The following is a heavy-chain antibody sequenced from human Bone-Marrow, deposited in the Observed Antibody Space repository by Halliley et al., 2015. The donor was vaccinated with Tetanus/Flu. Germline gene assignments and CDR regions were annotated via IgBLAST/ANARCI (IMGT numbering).Heavy chain of an antibody. D-gene: IGHD2-15*01. CDR2: VYYSGRT. V-gene: IGHV4-39*01. CDR3: ARHGYCRGGACYSTGRGTFDY. Sequence: LRLSCTVSGDSISSSTHHWGWIRQPPGKGLEWIGSVYYSGRTYDNPSLKSRVTISVDTSKNQFSLKLSSVTAADTAVFYCARHGYCRGGACYSTGRGTFDYWGRGTLVTVSS. CDR1: GDSISSSTHH. J-gene: IGHJ4*02.